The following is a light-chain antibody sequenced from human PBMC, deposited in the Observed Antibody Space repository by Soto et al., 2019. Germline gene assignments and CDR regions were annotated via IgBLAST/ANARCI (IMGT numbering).Light chain of an antibody. J-gene: IGLJ2*01. V-gene: IGLV3-21*04. CDR1: NIGSKS. Sequence: SYELTQPPSVSAAPGEPARITCGGNNIGSKSVHWYQQKPGQAPILVISYDRDRPSGIPDRFSGFNSGNTATLIISGVEAGDEADYYWQVWDSGSDHVVFGGGTKLTVL. CDR3: QVWDSGSDHVV. CDR2: YDR.